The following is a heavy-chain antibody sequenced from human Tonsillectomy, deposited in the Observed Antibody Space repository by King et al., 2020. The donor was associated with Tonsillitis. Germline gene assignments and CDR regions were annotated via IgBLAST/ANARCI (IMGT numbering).Heavy chain of an antibody. CDR1: GFTFSSYA. CDR3: AKVGSGYWLYYFDY. Sequence: VQLVESGGGLVQPGGSLRLSCAASGFTFSSYAMSWVRQAPGKGLEWVSSISGSAGSTYYADSVKGRFTISRDYSKNTLYLQMNSLRAEDTAVYYCAKVGSGYWLYYFDYWGQGTLVTVSS. J-gene: IGHJ4*02. CDR2: ISGSAGST. D-gene: IGHD3-22*01. V-gene: IGHV3-23*04.